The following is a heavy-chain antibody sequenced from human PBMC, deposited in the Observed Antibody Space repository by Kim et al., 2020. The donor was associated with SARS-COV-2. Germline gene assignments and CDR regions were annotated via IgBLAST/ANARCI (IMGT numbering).Heavy chain of an antibody. CDR1: GGSISSYY. Sequence: SETLSLTCTVSGGSISSYYWSWIRQPPGKGPEWIGYIYSSGSTKYNPSLKSRVTISLDTSINQFSLKLSSVTAADTAIYYCARGLCVSSWCYAGDYGLDVWGQGTTVSVPS. CDR2: IYSSGST. D-gene: IGHD2-2*01. V-gene: IGHV4-59*01. J-gene: IGHJ6*02. CDR3: ARGLCVSSWCYAGDYGLDV.